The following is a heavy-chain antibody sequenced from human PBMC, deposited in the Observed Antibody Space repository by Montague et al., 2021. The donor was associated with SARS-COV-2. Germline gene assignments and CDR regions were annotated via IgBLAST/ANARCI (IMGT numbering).Heavy chain of an antibody. CDR3: ARGFDC. CDR1: GFTFSTYW. J-gene: IGHJ4*02. V-gene: IGHV3-7*01. CDR2: VIEDGSEA. Sequence: SLRLSCAASGFTFSTYWMNWVRQAPGKGLEWVANVIEDGSEAYFVDSVKGRFTISRDNAKNSLFLQMNSLRAEDTAVYYCARGFDCWGQGTLVTVSS.